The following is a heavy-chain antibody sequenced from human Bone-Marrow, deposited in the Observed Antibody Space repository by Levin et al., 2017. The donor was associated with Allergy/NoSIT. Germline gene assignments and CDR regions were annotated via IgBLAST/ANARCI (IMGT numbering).Heavy chain of an antibody. CDR2: ISGSGGDT. CDR3: AKGAVAVAGNYYYFDS. Sequence: LSLTCAASGFTFDIFAMNWVRQAPGKGLEWVSTISGSGGDTYYADSVKGRFTISRDNSRNTMYLQMNSLRADDTAIYYCAKGAVAVAGNYYYFDSWGQGTLVSVSS. D-gene: IGHD6-19*01. V-gene: IGHV3-23*01. J-gene: IGHJ4*02. CDR1: GFTFDIFA.